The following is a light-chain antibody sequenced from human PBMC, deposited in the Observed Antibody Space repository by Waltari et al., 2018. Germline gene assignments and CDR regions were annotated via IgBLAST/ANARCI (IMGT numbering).Light chain of an antibody. J-gene: IGLJ6*01. Sequence: SYVLTQPPSVSVAPGKTARITCGGNNIGSKSVHWYQQKPGQAPVLVIYYDSDRPSGCPERFSGSNSGDTATLTISRVEAGDEADYYCQVWDSSSDHNVFGSGTKVTVL. CDR1: NIGSKS. CDR2: YDS. V-gene: IGLV3-21*04. CDR3: QVWDSSSDHNV.